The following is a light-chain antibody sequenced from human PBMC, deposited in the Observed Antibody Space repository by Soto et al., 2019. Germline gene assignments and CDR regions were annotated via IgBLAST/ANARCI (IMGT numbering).Light chain of an antibody. CDR2: GAS. V-gene: IGKV3-15*01. J-gene: IGKJ5*01. Sequence: EIVMTQSPGTLSVSPGERATLSCRASQSVSGNLAWSQQKPGQAPRLLIYGASTRATGIPARFSGSGSGREFTLTISNLQSEDFAVYYCQQYTNWPPIIFGQGTRLEIK. CDR3: QQYTNWPPII. CDR1: QSVSGN.